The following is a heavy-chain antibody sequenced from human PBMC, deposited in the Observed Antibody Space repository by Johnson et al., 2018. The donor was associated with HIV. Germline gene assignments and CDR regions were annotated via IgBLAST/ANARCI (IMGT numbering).Heavy chain of an antibody. D-gene: IGHD1-26*01. V-gene: IGHV3-20*04. CDR1: GFTFDDYG. J-gene: IGHJ3*02. CDR2: INWNGGST. CDR3: ARDRVGATPRTGYDAFDI. Sequence: VQLVESGGGVVRPGGSLRLSCAASGFTFDDYGMNWVRQAPGKGLEWVSGINWNGGSTGYADSVKGRFTLSRDNAKNSLYLQMNSLRAEDTALYYCARDRVGATPRTGYDAFDIWGQGTMVTVSS.